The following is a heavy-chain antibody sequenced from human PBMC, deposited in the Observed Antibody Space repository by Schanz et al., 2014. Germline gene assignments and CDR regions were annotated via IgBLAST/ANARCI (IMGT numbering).Heavy chain of an antibody. CDR1: EFTFSRQS. Sequence: EVQLVESGGGLVQPGGSLRLSCAASEFTFSRQSMNWVRQAPGKGLEWVSFIYGGSTYYTDSVKGRFTISRDGSKNTLYLQMNSLRAEDTAVYYCARKTDSSGTGDYWGQGTLVTVSS. CDR2: IYGGST. J-gene: IGHJ4*02. CDR3: ARKTDSSGTGDY. V-gene: IGHV3-66*01. D-gene: IGHD6-19*01.